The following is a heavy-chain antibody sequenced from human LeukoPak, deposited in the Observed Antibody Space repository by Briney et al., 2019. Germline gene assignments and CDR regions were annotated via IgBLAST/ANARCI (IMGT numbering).Heavy chain of an antibody. CDR1: GFTFSSYA. D-gene: IGHD3-22*01. J-gene: IGHJ4*02. V-gene: IGHV3-30*01. CDR3: ARVNDSSGYYLGFFDY. CDR2: ISYDGSNK. Sequence: GGSPRLSCAASGFTFSSYAMHWVRRAPGKGLEWVAVISYDGSNKYYADSVKGRFTITRDNSKNTLYLQMNSLRAEDTAVYYCARVNDSSGYYLGFFDYWGQGTLVTVSS.